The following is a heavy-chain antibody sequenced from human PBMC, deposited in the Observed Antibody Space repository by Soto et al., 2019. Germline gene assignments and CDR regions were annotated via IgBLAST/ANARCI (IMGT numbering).Heavy chain of an antibody. J-gene: IGHJ5*02. CDR1: GGTFSSYG. Sequence: ASVKVSCKASGGTFSSYGISWVRQAPGQGLEWMGAIIPILGTTNYAQKFQGRVTITADESTSTAYMELSNLRSEDTAVYYCARGIGLVPAALFDPWGQGTLVTVSS. CDR3: ARGIGLVPAALFDP. D-gene: IGHD2-2*01. V-gene: IGHV1-69*13. CDR2: IIPILGTT.